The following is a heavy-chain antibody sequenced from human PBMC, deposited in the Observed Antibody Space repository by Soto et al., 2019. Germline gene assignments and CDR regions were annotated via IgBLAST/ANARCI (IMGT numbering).Heavy chain of an antibody. J-gene: IGHJ6*02. D-gene: IGHD6-6*01. V-gene: IGHV5-51*01. Sequence: GESLKISCKGSGYSFTSYWIGWVRQMPGKGLEWMGIIYPGDSDTRYSPSFQGQVTISADKSISTAYLQWSSLKASDTAMYYCARGEIAARPYYGMDVWGQGTTVTVSS. CDR3: ARGEIAARPYYGMDV. CDR1: GYSFTSYW. CDR2: IYPGDSDT.